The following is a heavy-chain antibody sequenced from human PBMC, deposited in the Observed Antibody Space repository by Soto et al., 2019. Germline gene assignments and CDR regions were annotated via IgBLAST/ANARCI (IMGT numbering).Heavy chain of an antibody. V-gene: IGHV4-59*08. CDR1: GGSISSYY. J-gene: IGHJ4*02. D-gene: IGHD6-13*01. CDR2: IYYSGST. CDR3: TRHEGGAAADRPLDY. Sequence: PSETLSLTCTVSGGSISSYYWSWIRQPPGKRLEWIGYIYYSGSTNYNPSLKSRVTISVDTSKNQFSLKLTSVTAADTAVYYCTRHEGGAAADRPLDYWGQGTLVTVS.